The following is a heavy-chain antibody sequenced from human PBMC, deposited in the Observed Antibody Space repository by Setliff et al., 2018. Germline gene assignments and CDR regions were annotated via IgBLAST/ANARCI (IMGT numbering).Heavy chain of an antibody. CDR1: GFTFGDYA. Sequence: PVGSLRLSCTASGFTFGDYAMSWVRQAPGKGLEWVGFIKSKAYGGTTEYAASVKGRFTISRDDSKSIAYLQMNSLKTEDTAVYYCTRGRFDPWGQGTLVTVSS. V-gene: IGHV3-49*04. CDR3: TRGRFDP. J-gene: IGHJ5*02. CDR2: IKSKAYGGTT.